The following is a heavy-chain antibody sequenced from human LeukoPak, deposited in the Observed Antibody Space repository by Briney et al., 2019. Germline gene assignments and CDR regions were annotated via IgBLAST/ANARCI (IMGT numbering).Heavy chain of an antibody. CDR2: INAGNGNT. V-gene: IGHV1-3*01. J-gene: IGHJ6*02. CDR1: GYTFTSYA. Sequence: ASVKVSCKASGYTFTSYAMHWVRQAPGQRLEWMGWINAGNGNTKYSQKFQGRVTITRDTSASTAYMELSSLRSEDTAVYYCARDPMKIIADGHYYYYYGMDVWGQGTTVTVSS. D-gene: IGHD2/OR15-2a*01. CDR3: ARDPMKIIADGHYYYYYGMDV.